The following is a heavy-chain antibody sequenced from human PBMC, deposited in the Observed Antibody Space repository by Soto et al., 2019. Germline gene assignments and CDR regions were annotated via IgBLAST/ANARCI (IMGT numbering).Heavy chain of an antibody. Sequence: QMQLVQSGAEVKEPGASVKVSCRASGYTFTTYDINWVRQATGQGLEWMGWMNPNTGDTVYARKFQGRVTMTRDTSISTAYMELSSLRSEDTALYYCAIGSILRGVYGMDVWGQGTTVTVSS. V-gene: IGHV1-8*01. CDR2: MNPNTGDT. CDR3: AIGSILRGVYGMDV. J-gene: IGHJ6*02. D-gene: IGHD3-10*01. CDR1: GYTFTTYD.